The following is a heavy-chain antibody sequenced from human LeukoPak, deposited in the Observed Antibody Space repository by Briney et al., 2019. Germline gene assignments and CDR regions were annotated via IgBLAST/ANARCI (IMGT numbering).Heavy chain of an antibody. CDR3: ARGGSYLSAFDI. CDR2: ISGSGGST. CDR1: GFTFSSYG. J-gene: IGHJ3*02. Sequence: GGSLRLSCAASGFTFSSYGMSLVRQAPGKGLEWVSAISGSGGSTYYADSVKGRFTISRDNSKNTLYLQMNSLRAEDTAVYYCARGGSYLSAFDIWGQGTMVTFSS. D-gene: IGHD1-26*01. V-gene: IGHV3-23*01.